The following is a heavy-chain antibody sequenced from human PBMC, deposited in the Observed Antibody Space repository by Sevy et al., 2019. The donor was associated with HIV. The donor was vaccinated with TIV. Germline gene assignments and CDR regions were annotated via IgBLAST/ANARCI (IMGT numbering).Heavy chain of an antibody. V-gene: IGHV3-23*01. D-gene: IGHD2-8*01. CDR3: AREGCTKPHDY. CDR2: LSFGCGEI. J-gene: IGHJ4*02. Sequence: GGSLRLSCAASGFTFSKYSMSWVRQPPGKGLEWVSTLSFGCGEINYADSVKGRFTISGDNSKSSVYLQMNNLRPEDTAMYYCAREGCTKPHDYWGQGTLVTVSS. CDR1: GFTFSKYS.